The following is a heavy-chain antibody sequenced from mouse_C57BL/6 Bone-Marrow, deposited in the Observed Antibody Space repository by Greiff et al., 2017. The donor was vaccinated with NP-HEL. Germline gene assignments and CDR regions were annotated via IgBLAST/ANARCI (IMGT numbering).Heavy chain of an antibody. CDR2: ILPGSGST. CDR1: GYTFTGYW. D-gene: IGHD2-3*01. J-gene: IGHJ1*03. CDR3: AGGWLLPWYFDV. V-gene: IGHV1-9*01. Sequence: QVQLQQSGAELMKPGASVKLSCKATGYTFTGYWIEWVKQRPGHGLEWIGEILPGSGSTNYNEKFKGKATFTADTSSNTASMQLSSLTTEDSAIYYGAGGWLLPWYFDVWGTGTTVTVSS.